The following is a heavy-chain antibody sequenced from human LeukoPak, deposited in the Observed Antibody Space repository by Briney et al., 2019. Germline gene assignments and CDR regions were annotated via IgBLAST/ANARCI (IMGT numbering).Heavy chain of an antibody. CDR2: IWYDGSNK. D-gene: IGHD3-10*01. CDR3: ARNSITMVRGVRANWFDP. V-gene: IGHV3-33*01. Sequence: GGSLRLSCVASGFTFSSYGMHWVRQAPGKGLEWVAVIWYDGSNKYYADSVKGRFTISRDNSKNTLYLQMNSLRAEDTAVYYCARNSITMVRGVRANWFDPGGQGTLVTVSS. CDR1: GFTFSSYG. J-gene: IGHJ5*02.